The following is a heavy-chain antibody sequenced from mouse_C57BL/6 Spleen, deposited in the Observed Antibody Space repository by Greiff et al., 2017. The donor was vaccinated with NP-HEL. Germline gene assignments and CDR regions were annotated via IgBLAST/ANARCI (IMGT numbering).Heavy chain of an antibody. V-gene: IGHV14-3*01. CDR2: IDPANGNT. D-gene: IGHD2-3*01. Sequence: VQLQQSVAELVRPGASVKLSCTASGFNIKNTYMHWVKQRPEQGLEWIGRIDPANGNTKYAPKFQGKATITADTSSNTAYLQLSSLTSEDTAVYYCGRGYYVGDYAMDYWGQGTSVTVSS. J-gene: IGHJ4*01. CDR3: GRGYYVGDYAMDY. CDR1: GFNIKNTY.